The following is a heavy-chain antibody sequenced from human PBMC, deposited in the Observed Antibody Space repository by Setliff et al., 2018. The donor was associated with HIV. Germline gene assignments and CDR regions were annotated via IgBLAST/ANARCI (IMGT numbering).Heavy chain of an antibody. J-gene: IGHJ4*02. CDR2: VYYSGST. V-gene: IGHV4-39*01. Sequence: SETLSLTCTVSGGSISSSGPGYYWGWVRQAPGGGLEWIGSVYYSGSTYSNPSLKSRVTISLDTSKNQLSLRLTSMTAADTAVYYCARSQPDTIFGVVIFDYWGQGKMVTVSS. D-gene: IGHD3-3*01. CDR1: GGSISSSGPGYY. CDR3: ARSQPDTIFGVVIFDY.